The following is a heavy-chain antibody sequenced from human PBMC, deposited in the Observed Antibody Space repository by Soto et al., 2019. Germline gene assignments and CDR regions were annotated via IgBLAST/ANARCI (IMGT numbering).Heavy chain of an antibody. D-gene: IGHD5-12*01. Sequence: SETLSLTCTVSGGSISSYCWSWIRQPPGKGMEWIGCIYYNGSTNYNPSLKSRVTISVDTSKNQFSLKLSSVTAADTAVYYCARDRPARASGYPLSPPYYYYVMDVWGQGTTVTAP. CDR2: IYYNGST. CDR1: GGSISSYC. CDR3: ARDRPARASGYPLSPPYYYYVMDV. V-gene: IGHV4-59*01. J-gene: IGHJ6*02.